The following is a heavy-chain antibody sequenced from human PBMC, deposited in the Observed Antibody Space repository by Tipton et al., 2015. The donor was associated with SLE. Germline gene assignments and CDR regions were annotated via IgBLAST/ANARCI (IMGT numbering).Heavy chain of an antibody. CDR2: ISGTSDT. Sequence: SLRLSCATSGFTFDDYAIHWVRQAPGKGLEWVSSISGTSDTNYADSVKGRFTISRDNAKKSLYLQMNSLRVEDTGVYYCVRIPNSAGWPNWLDPWGLGTLVTVSS. J-gene: IGHJ5*02. CDR1: GFTFDDYA. V-gene: IGHV3-69-1*02. CDR3: VRIPNSAGWPNWLDP. D-gene: IGHD1-26*01.